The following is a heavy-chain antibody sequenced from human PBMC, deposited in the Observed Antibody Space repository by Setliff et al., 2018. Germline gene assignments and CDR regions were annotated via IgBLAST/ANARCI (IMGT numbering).Heavy chain of an antibody. D-gene: IGHD3-10*01. V-gene: IGHV3-7*03. Sequence: GGSLRLSCAASGFTFSSYWMAWVRQAPGKGLEWVANINQDGSQKYYVDSVKGRFTISRDNSKNTLYLQMNSLRADDTAIYYCAKPGGWTWPLYYFDYWGQGTLVTVSS. CDR1: GFTFSSYW. CDR3: AKPGGWTWPLYYFDY. CDR2: INQDGSQK. J-gene: IGHJ4*02.